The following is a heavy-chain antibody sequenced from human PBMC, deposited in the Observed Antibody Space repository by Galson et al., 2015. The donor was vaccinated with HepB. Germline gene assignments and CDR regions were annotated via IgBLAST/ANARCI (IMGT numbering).Heavy chain of an antibody. D-gene: IGHD3-3*01. CDR2: INHSGST. CDR1: GGSLSGYY. CDR3: ARAVYYDFWNGFGP. Sequence: ETLSLTCPVYGGSLSGYYWSWIRQPPGKGLEWIGEINHSGSTNYSPSLKSRVTISVDTSRNRFSLKLSSVTAADTAVYYCARAVYYDFWNGFGPWGQGTLVTVSP. V-gene: IGHV4-34*01. J-gene: IGHJ5*02.